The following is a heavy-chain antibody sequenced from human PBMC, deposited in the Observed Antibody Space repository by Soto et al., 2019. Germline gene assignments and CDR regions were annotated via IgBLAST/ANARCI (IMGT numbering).Heavy chain of an antibody. CDR2: INPSGGST. V-gene: IGHV1-46*01. CDR3: ARAVRVAAAPHSFGGMDV. J-gene: IGHJ6*02. Sequence: ASVKVSCKASGYTFTSYYMHWVRQAPGQGLEWMGIINPSGGSTSYAQKFQGRVTMTRDTSTSKVYMELSSLRSEDTAVYYCARAVRVAAAPHSFGGMDVWGQGTTVTVSS. CDR1: GYTFTSYY. D-gene: IGHD6-13*01.